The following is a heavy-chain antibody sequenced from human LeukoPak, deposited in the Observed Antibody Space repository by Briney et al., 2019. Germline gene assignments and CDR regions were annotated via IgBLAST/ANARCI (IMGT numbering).Heavy chain of an antibody. D-gene: IGHD6-19*01. CDR1: GYSISTGYY. CDR3: ATSSGWYRYDS. CDR2: FYHGGST. Sequence: PSETLSLTCTVSGYSISTGYYWDWIRQPPGKGLEWIGTFYHGGSTYYNPSLKSRVTISVDTSKNQFSLNLTSVTAADTAVYYCATSSGWYRYDSWGQGTLVTVSS. J-gene: IGHJ4*02. V-gene: IGHV4-38-2*02.